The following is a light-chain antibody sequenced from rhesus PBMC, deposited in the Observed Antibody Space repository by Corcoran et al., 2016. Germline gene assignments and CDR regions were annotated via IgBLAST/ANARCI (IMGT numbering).Light chain of an antibody. CDR3: QQYKIMYT. V-gene: IGKV1-32*05. J-gene: IGKJ2*01. Sequence: DIQLTQSPSSLSASIGDRVTISRRASQDIDTYLNWYQQKPGRAPNLLIFYANRLQSGVPSRFTGSGSGTDFTLTISSLQPENLATYYCQQYKIMYTFGQGAKVEIK. CDR2: YAN. CDR1: QDIDTY.